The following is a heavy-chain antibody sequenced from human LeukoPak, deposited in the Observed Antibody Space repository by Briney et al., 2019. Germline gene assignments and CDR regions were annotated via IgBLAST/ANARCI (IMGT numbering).Heavy chain of an antibody. CDR1: GFTFSSYA. Sequence: PGGSLRLSCAASGFTFSSYAINWVRQAPGRGLEWVSVIRGSGETTYYADSVKGRFTISRDNSKNALYLQMNSLRAEDTAVYCCAKGRYYDSGNAFDIWGQGTVVTVSS. D-gene: IGHD3-9*01. V-gene: IGHV3-23*01. J-gene: IGHJ3*02. CDR3: AKGRYYDSGNAFDI. CDR2: IRGSGETT.